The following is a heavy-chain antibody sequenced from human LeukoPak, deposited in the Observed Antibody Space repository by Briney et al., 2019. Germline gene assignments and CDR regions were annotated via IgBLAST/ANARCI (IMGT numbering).Heavy chain of an antibody. CDR2: IYYRGST. CDR3: ARDAGYCSGGSCYPGYYYYYGMDV. D-gene: IGHD2-15*01. V-gene: IGHV4-59*01. CDR1: GGSISSYY. J-gene: IGHJ6*02. Sequence: KPSETLSLTCTVSGGSISSYYWSWLRQPPGKGLEWIGYIYYRGSTNYNPSLKSRVTISVDTSKNQLSLKLSSVNAADTAVYYCARDAGYCSGGSCYPGYYYYYGMDVWGQGTTVTVSS.